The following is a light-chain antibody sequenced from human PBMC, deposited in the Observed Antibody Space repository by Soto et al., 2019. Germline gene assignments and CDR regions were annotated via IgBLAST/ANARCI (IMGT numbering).Light chain of an antibody. V-gene: IGKV1-39*01. CDR1: HNIGRF. Sequence: DIQMTQSPSSLYASVGDRVTMTCRASHNIGRFLNWYHQKGGSAPKLLIYGTSNLASGVPLRFRGGGSGTDFTLTITTLQPEDFATYYCQQSFNTPLTFGQGTKVDIK. CDR3: QQSFNTPLT. J-gene: IGKJ1*01. CDR2: GTS.